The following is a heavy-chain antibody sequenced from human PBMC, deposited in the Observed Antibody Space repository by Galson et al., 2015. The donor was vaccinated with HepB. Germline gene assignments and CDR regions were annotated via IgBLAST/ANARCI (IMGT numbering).Heavy chain of an antibody. Sequence: SVKVSCKASGYTFTGYYMHWVRQAPGQGLEWMGWINPNSGGTNYAQKFQGRVTMTRDTSISTAYMELSRLRSDDTAVYYCAGQGWKYQLIIRCWFDPWGQGTLVTVSS. CDR3: AGQGWKYQLIIRCWFDP. V-gene: IGHV1-2*02. J-gene: IGHJ5*02. D-gene: IGHD2-2*01. CDR1: GYTFTGYY. CDR2: INPNSGGT.